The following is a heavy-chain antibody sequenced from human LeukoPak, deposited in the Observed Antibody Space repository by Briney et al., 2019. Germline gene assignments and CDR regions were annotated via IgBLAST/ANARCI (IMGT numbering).Heavy chain of an antibody. D-gene: IGHD3-22*01. CDR1: GGSISSYY. CDR2: IYYSGST. CDR3: ARGRDYYDSSSFFDY. Sequence: SETLSLTCTVSGGSISSYYWSWTQQPPGKGLEWIGYIYYSGSTNYNPSLKSRVTISVDTSKNRFSLKLSSVTAADTAVYYCARGRDYYDSSSFFDYWGQGTLVTVSS. V-gene: IGHV4-59*01. J-gene: IGHJ4*02.